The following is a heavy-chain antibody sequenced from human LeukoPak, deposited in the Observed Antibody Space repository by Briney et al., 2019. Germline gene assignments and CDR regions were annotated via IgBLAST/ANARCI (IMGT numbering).Heavy chain of an antibody. V-gene: IGHV6-1*01. Sequence: SQTLSLTCAISGDSFSSNSAAWNWIRQSPSRGLEWLGRTYYRSKWYNDYAVSVKSRITINPDTSKNQFSLQLNSVTPEDTAVYYCARENLQPGIAAAGFYVWGQGTLVTVSS. CDR2: TYYRSKWYN. CDR1: GDSFSSNSAA. CDR3: ARENLQPGIAAAGFYV. D-gene: IGHD6-13*01. J-gene: IGHJ4*02.